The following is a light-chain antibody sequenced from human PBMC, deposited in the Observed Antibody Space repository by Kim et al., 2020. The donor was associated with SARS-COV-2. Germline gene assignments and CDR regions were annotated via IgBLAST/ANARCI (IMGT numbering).Light chain of an antibody. CDR2: AAS. CDR3: QQAYNSPLT. CDR1: QSVNNF. V-gene: IGKV1-39*01. Sequence: ATVGDRVTITCRASQSVNNFLNWYQQKPGQAPKLLIYAASTLQSGVPSRFSGSGSGTDFTLTISSLQPEDFATYYCQQAYNSPLTFGGGTKVDIK. J-gene: IGKJ4*01.